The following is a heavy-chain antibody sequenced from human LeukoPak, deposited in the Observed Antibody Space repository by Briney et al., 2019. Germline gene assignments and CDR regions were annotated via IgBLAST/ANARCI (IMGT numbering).Heavy chain of an antibody. V-gene: IGHV4-61*02. CDR3: ARVASGRGPYWYFDL. D-gene: IGHD2-15*01. J-gene: IGHJ2*01. CDR2: IYTSGST. CDR1: GGSISSGSYY. Sequence: PSETLSLTCTVSGGSISSGSYYWSWIRQPAGKGLEWIGRIYTSGSTNYNPSLKSRVTISVDTSKNQFSLKLSSVTAADAAVYYCARVASGRGPYWYFDLWGRGPLVTVSS.